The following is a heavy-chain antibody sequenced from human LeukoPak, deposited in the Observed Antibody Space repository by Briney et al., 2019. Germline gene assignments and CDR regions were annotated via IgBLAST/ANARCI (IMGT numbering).Heavy chain of an antibody. CDR3: AGTPWFGELTLDY. V-gene: IGHV1-58*02. D-gene: IGHD3-10*01. Sequence: ASVKVSCKASGFTFTSSTIQWVRQARGQRLEWIGWIVVGSGNTNYAQKFQERVIIARDMSTTTVYMELSSLRSEDTAVYYCAGTPWFGELTLDYWGQGTLVTVSS. CDR2: IVVGSGNT. CDR1: GFTFTSST. J-gene: IGHJ4*02.